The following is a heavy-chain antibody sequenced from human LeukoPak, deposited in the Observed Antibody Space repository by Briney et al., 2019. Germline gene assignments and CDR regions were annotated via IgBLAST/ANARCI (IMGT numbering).Heavy chain of an antibody. D-gene: IGHD2-15*01. V-gene: IGHV5-51*01. CDR1: GYGFTSYW. CDR3: ARLLRDYFDY. J-gene: IGHJ4*02. CDR2: IYPGDSDT. Sequence: GESLKISCPGSGYGFTSYWIGWVRQVPGKGLEWMGIIYPGDSDTRYGPSFQGQVTISADKSISTAYLQWSSLKASDTAMYYCARLLRDYFDYWGQGTLVTVSS.